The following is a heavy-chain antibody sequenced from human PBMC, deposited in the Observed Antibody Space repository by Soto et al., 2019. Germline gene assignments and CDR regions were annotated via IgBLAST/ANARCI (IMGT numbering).Heavy chain of an antibody. CDR3: ARSNCSGGSCSLYYYYYGMEV. CDR2: ISAYNGNT. D-gene: IGHD2-15*01. CDR1: GYTFTSYG. Sequence: ASVKVSCKASGYTFTSYGISWVRQAPGQGLEWMGWISAYNGNTNYAQKLQGRVTMTTDTSTSTAYMELRSLRSDDTAVYYCARSNCSGGSCSLYYYYYGMEVWGQGTTVTVSS. V-gene: IGHV1-18*01. J-gene: IGHJ6*02.